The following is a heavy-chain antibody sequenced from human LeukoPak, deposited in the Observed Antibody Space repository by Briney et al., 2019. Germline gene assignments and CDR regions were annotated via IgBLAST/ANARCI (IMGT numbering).Heavy chain of an antibody. V-gene: IGHV3-23*01. CDR1: GFTSSSYA. Sequence: GGSLRLSCAASGFTSSSYAMRWVRQAPGKGLEWVSVISGSGGSTYYADSAKGRFTISRDNSKNTLYLQMNSLRAEDTAVYYCAKGHWSGGFCSCAIDIWGHGTMITVSS. CDR3: AKGHWSGGFCSCAIDI. CDR2: ISGSGGST. J-gene: IGHJ3*02. D-gene: IGHD2-15*01.